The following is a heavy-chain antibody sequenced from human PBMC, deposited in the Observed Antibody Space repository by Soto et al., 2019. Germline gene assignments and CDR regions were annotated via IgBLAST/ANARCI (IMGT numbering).Heavy chain of an antibody. CDR2: INVGNGNT. Sequence: ASVKVSCKASGNTFSSYVIDWVRQAPGQRLEWMGWINVGNGNTKHSQKFQGRVTITRDTSASTAYMDLSSLRSEDTAVYYCASGSRGGSSNAYDIWGQGTMVTVSS. CDR3: ASGSRGGSSNAYDI. J-gene: IGHJ3*02. V-gene: IGHV1-3*01. CDR1: GNTFSSYV. D-gene: IGHD5-12*01.